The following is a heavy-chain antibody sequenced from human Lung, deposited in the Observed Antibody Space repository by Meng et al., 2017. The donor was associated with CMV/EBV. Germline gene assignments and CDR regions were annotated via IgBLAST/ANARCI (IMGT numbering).Heavy chain of an antibody. J-gene: IGHJ6*02. V-gene: IGHV3-74*01. CDR2: IKSDGSSS. CDR3: ARENYRQYYYYGMDV. D-gene: IGHD1-7*01. Sequence: GGSLRLXXVASGFTFSSYWMHWVRQAPGKGLVWVSRIKSDGSSSAYADSVRGRFTISRDNAKNTLYLQMNSLRADDTAVYYCARENYRQYYYYGMDVWGQGTXVTVSS. CDR1: GFTFSSYW.